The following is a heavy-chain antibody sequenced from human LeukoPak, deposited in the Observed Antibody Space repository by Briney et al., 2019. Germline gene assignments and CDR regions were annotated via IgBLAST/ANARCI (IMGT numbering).Heavy chain of an antibody. J-gene: IGHJ4*02. CDR2: IYYSGSP. Sequence: SETLSLTCTVSGGSISSSSYYWGWIRQPPGKGLEWIGSIYYSGSPYYNPSLKSRVTISVDTSKNQFPLKLSSVTAADTAVYYCARHIVVVPAARGRFDYWGQGTLVTVSS. D-gene: IGHD2-2*01. CDR3: ARHIVVVPAARGRFDY. CDR1: GGSISSSSYY. V-gene: IGHV4-39*01.